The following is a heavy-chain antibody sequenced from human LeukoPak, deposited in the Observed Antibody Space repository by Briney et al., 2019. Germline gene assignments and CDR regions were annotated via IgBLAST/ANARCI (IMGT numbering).Heavy chain of an antibody. CDR1: GYSFATYW. CDR3: ARVGGVGYDSSGYSPPPLDF. J-gene: IGHJ4*02. Sequence: GESLKISCKASGYSFATYWIGWVRQMPGKGLEWMGMMYPPYSDTRYSPSFQGQVTMSADKSISTAYLQWSSLKTSDTAIYYCARVGGVGYDSSGYSPPPLDFWGQGTLVTVSS. V-gene: IGHV5-51*01. CDR2: MYPPYSDT. D-gene: IGHD3-22*01.